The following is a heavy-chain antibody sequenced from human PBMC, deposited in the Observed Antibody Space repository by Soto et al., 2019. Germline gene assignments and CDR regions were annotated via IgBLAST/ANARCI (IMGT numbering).Heavy chain of an antibody. V-gene: IGHV1-69*08. D-gene: IGHD6-6*01. J-gene: IGHJ3*02. CDR3: ARDLHGIAALNDAFDI. Sequence: QVQLVQSGAEVKKPGSSVKVSCKASGGTFSSYTISWVRQAPGQGLEWMGRSIPILGIANYAQKFQGRVTITADKSTSTAYMELSSLRAEDTAVYYCARDLHGIAALNDAFDIWGQGTMVTVSS. CDR2: SIPILGIA. CDR1: GGTFSSYT.